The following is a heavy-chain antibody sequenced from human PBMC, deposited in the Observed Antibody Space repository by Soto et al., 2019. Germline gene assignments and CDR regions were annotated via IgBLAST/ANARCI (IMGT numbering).Heavy chain of an antibody. D-gene: IGHD3-22*01. V-gene: IGHV1-18*01. J-gene: IGHJ6*02. CDR3: ARPYDSSGYYFHYGMDV. Sequence: QVQLVQSGAEVKKPGASVKVSCKASGYTFTSYGISWVRQAPGQGLEWMGWISAYNGNTNYAQKLQGRVTMTTDTSXSXXYMELRSLRSADTAVYYCARPYDSSGYYFHYGMDVWGQGTTVTVSS. CDR1: GYTFTSYG. CDR2: ISAYNGNT.